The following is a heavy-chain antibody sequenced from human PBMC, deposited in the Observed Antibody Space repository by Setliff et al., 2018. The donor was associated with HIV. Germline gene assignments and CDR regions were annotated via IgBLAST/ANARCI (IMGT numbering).Heavy chain of an antibody. J-gene: IGHJ6*03. CDR1: GFSISSGHY. Sequence: SETXSLTCAVSGFSISSGHYWAWIRQPPGKGLEWIGSIYHSGTTYDNPSLKSRVTISVDSSKNHFSLILSSVTAADTAVYYCARHGTYEAHYSYMDVWGKGTTVTVSS. D-gene: IGHD1-1*01. V-gene: IGHV4-38-2*01. CDR3: ARHGTYEAHYSYMDV. CDR2: IYHSGTT.